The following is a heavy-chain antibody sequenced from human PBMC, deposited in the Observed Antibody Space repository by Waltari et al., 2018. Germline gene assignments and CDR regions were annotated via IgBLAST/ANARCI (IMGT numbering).Heavy chain of an antibody. Sequence: QIHLVQSGAEVREPGASVTVSCTTSGYIFMDNYIHWVRQAPGQGLEWMGWINPDSGDTHFAQKFRGRLTLTRDSSISTGYMELRSLQSDDSAIYYCARAIQLWYHFDKWGQGTHVTVSS. J-gene: IGHJ4*02. CDR1: GYIFMDNY. V-gene: IGHV1-2*02. D-gene: IGHD5-18*01. CDR3: ARAIQLWYHFDK. CDR2: INPDSGDT.